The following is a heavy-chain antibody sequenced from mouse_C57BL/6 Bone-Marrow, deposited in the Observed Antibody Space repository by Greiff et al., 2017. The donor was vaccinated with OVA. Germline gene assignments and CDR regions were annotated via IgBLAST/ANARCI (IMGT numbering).Heavy chain of an antibody. CDR2: INPKNGGT. CDR1: GYTFTDYN. J-gene: IGHJ3*01. Sequence: VQLQQSGPELVKPGASVKMSCKASGYTFTDYNMHWVKQSHGQSLEWIGYINPKNGGTSYNQKFKGKATLTANESSSTAYMELRSLTSEDSAVYYCARSDGYDYTWLAYWGQGTGVTVSA. CDR3: ARSDGYDYTWLAY. D-gene: IGHD2-4*01. V-gene: IGHV1-22*01.